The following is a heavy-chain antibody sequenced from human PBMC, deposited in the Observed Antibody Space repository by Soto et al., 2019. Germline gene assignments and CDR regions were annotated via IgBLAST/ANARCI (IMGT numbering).Heavy chain of an antibody. V-gene: IGHV4-4*07. CDR2: IYTSGST. CDR3: ARQLCGVSFYSLWSSGWFDP. J-gene: IGHJ5*02. Sequence: SETLSLTCTVSGGSISSYYWSWIRQPAGKGLDWIGRIYTSGSTNYNPSLKSRVTMSVDTSKNQFSLKLSSVTAADTAVYYCARQLCGVSFYSLWSSGWFDPWCPG. CDR1: GGSISSYY. D-gene: IGHD2-15*01.